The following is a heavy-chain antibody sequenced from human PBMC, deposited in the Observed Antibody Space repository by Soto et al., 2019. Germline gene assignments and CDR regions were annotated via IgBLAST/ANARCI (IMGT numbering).Heavy chain of an antibody. CDR3: ARSPEATVTAFDY. CDR2: IYYSGST. D-gene: IGHD4-17*01. Sequence: QVQLQESGPGLVKPSQTLSLTCTVSGGSISSGGYYWSWIRQHPGKGLEWIGYIYYSGSTYYNPSLKSRGTISVDTSKNPFSLKLSSVTAADTAVYYCARSPEATVTAFDYWGQGTLVTVSS. CDR1: GGSISSGGYY. J-gene: IGHJ4*02. V-gene: IGHV4-31*03.